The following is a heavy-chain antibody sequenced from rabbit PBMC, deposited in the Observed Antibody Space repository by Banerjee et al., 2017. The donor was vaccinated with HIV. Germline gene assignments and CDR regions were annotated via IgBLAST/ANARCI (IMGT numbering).Heavy chain of an antibody. Sequence: QSLEASGGGLVQPEGSLTLTCTASGFSFSSRNYMCWVRQAPGKGLECIACIYGGVIASTYYATWAKGRFTISKTSSTTVTLQMTSLTAADTATYFCARGSAAMTMVITGFYFNLRGQGTLVTVS. D-gene: IGHD2-1*01. CDR1: GFSFSSRNY. CDR2: IYGGVIAST. CDR3: ARGSAAMTMVITGFYFNL. J-gene: IGHJ4*01. V-gene: IGHV1S40*01.